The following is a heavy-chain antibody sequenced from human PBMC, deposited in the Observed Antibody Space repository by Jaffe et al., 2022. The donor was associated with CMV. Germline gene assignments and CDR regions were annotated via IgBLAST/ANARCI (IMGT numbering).Heavy chain of an antibody. CDR2: ISAFNSYT. V-gene: IGHV1-18*04. CDR3: ARDRPYSNFGLYDYYMDV. CDR1: GFTYTTSG. J-gene: IGHJ6*03. D-gene: IGHD4-4*01. Sequence: QVQLEQSGAEVKKPGASVKVSCKASGFTYTTSGITWVRQAPGQGFEWMGWISAFNSYTVYAQKFKGRVSMTTDTSTNTAYMELRSLRSDDTAVYYCARDRPYSNFGLYDYYMDVWGKGTTVTVSS.